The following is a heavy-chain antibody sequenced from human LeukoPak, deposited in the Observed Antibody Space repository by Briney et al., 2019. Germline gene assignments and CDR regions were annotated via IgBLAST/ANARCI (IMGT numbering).Heavy chain of an antibody. CDR2: ISNKGIT. CDR1: GGSISFYF. V-gene: IGHV4-59*08. Sequence: SETPSLTCTVSGGSISFYFWSWIRQSPGKGLEFIGYISNKGITYYNPSLKSRVTISVDTAKNQFSLKLDSMTAADTAVYYCARRAAVGQAYFDYWGQGNLVTVSS. CDR3: ARRAAVGQAYFDY. D-gene: IGHD6-13*01. J-gene: IGHJ4*02.